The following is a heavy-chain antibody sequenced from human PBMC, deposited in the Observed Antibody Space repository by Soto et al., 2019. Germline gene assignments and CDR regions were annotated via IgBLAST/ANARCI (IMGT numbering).Heavy chain of an antibody. CDR1: GGSISSGGYS. CDR2: IFHSGYT. D-gene: IGHD4-17*01. CDR3: ARRYGPGFDY. V-gene: IGHV4-30-2*01. Sequence: PSETLSLTCTVSGGSISSGGYSWSWIRQPPGKGLEWIGYIFHSGYTYYNPSLKSRVTISVDTSKNQFSLKLSSVTAADTAVYYCARRYGPGFDYWGQGTLVTVSS. J-gene: IGHJ4*02.